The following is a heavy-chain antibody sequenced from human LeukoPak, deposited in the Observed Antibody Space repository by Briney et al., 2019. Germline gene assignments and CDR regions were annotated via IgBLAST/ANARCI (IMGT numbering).Heavy chain of an antibody. D-gene: IGHD1/OR15-1a*01. CDR3: ARDRGIWNNDGFDY. CDR1: GFTFSTYG. V-gene: IGHV3-30*02. J-gene: IGHJ4*02. Sequence: GGSLTLSCAASGFTFSTYGMHWARQAPGKGLEWVAFIRYDGSNKYYADSAKSRFTTSRVNSKNTRYLQMNGLRAEDTAVYYCARDRGIWNNDGFDYWGEGTLVTVSS. CDR2: IRYDGSNK.